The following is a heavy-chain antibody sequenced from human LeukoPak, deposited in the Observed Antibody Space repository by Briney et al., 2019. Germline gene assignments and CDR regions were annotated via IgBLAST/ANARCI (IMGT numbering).Heavy chain of an antibody. CDR2: IKQDGSEK. J-gene: IGHJ4*02. CDR1: GFTLSSYW. D-gene: IGHD2-2*02. CDR3: ARAIRSDY. V-gene: IGHV3-7*01. Sequence: PGASLRLSCAASGFTLSSYWMSWVRQAPGKGLEWVANIKQDGSEKYYVDSVKGRFTISRDNAKNSLYLQMNSLRAEDTAVYYCARAIRSDYWGQGTLVTVSS.